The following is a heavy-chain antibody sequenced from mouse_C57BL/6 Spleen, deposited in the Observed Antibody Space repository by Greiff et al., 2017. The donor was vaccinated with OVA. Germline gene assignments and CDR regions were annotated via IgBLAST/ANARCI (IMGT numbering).Heavy chain of an antibody. Sequence: QVQLQQPGAELVKPGASVKMSCKASGYNFTSYWITWVKQRPGQGLEWIGDIYPGSGSTNYNEKFKSKATLTVDTSSSTAYMQLSSLTSEDSAVYYCAREGQLRLPGWFAYWGKGTLVTVSA. CDR2: IYPGSGST. CDR3: AREGQLRLPGWFAY. V-gene: IGHV1-55*01. J-gene: IGHJ3*01. D-gene: IGHD3-2*02. CDR1: GYNFTSYW.